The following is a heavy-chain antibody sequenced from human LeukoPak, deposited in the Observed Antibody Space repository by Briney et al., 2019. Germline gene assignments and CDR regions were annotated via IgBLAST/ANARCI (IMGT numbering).Heavy chain of an antibody. CDR3: AKGGNALYYFDY. Sequence: GGSLRLSCAASGFTFSSYAMSWVRHAAGKGLEWVSAISGSGGSTYYADSVKGRFTISRDNSNNTLYLQMNSLRAEDTAVYYCAKGGNALYYFDYWGQGTLVTVSS. V-gene: IGHV3-23*01. CDR1: GFTFSSYA. J-gene: IGHJ4*02. CDR2: ISGSGGST.